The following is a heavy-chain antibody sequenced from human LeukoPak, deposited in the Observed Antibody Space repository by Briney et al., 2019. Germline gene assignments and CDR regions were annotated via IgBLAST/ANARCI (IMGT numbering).Heavy chain of an antibody. D-gene: IGHD2-15*01. CDR2: IYYSGTT. V-gene: IGHV4-61*01. CDR1: GGSISTISSGTYY. J-gene: IGHJ1*01. Sequence: SETLSLTCTVSGGSISTISSGTYYWGWIRQPPGKGLEWIGYIYYSGTTNYNPSLKSRVTISVDTSKNQFSLKLSSVTAADTAVYYCAREDYCSGGSCYSGYFQHWGQGTLVTVSS. CDR3: AREDYCSGGSCYSGYFQH.